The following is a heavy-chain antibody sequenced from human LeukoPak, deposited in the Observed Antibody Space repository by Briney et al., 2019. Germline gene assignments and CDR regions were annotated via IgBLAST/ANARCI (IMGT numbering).Heavy chain of an antibody. CDR1: GITFSNYN. J-gene: IGHJ6*03. CDR2: ITSSSSYT. D-gene: IGHD1-1*01. CDR3: ARDPYNGAYSEGYYYYYMDV. Sequence: PGGSLRPSCAAPGITFSNYNMNWVRQAPGKGLEWISAITSSSSYTFYADSVKGRFTISRDNAQNSLYLQMNSLRVEDAAIYYCARDPYNGAYSEGYYYYYMDVWGKGTTVTVSS. V-gene: IGHV3-21*01.